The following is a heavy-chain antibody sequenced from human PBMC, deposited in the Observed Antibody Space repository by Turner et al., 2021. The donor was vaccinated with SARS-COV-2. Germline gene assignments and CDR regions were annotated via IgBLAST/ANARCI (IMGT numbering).Heavy chain of an antibody. CDR3: ARDLYYYGMDV. V-gene: IGHV3-53*01. CDR1: GLTVSSNY. CDR2: IYSGGST. J-gene: IGHJ6*02. Sequence: EVQLVESGGGWIQPGGSLRLSCAASGLTVSSNYMSWVRQAPGKGLEWVSVIYSGGSTYYADSVKGRFTISRDNSKNTLYLQMNSLRAEDTAVYYCARDLYYYGMDVWGQGTTVTVSS.